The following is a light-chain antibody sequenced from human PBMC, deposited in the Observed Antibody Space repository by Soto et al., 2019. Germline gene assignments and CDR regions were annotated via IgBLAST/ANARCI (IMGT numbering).Light chain of an antibody. J-gene: IGKJ2*01. Sequence: DILMTQSPSTLSASVGDRVTITCRASQSISSWLAWYQQKPGIAPKLLIFDASSLESGVPSRFSGSGSGTEFTLTISSLQPDDFATYYCQQYNSYPYTFGQGTKLEIK. V-gene: IGKV1-5*01. CDR1: QSISSW. CDR2: DAS. CDR3: QQYNSYPYT.